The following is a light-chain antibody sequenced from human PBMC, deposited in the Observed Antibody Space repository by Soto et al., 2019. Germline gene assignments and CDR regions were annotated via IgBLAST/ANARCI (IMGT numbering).Light chain of an antibody. CDR2: AAS. CDR3: QQSYSTPLT. J-gene: IGKJ4*01. Sequence: DIQMTQSPSSLSASVGDRVTITCRAIQSISSYLNWYQQKPGKAPKLLIYAASSLQSGVPSSFSGSGSGTDFTLTISSLQPEDFATYSCQQSYSTPLTFGGGTKVEIK. V-gene: IGKV1-39*01. CDR1: QSISSY.